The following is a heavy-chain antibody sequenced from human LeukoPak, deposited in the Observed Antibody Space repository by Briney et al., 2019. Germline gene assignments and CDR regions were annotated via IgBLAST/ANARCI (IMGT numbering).Heavy chain of an antibody. CDR1: GGTFSSYA. V-gene: IGHV1-69*10. J-gene: IGHJ6*02. Sequence: ASVKVSCKASGGTFSSYAISWVRQAPGQGLEWMGGIIPIFGIANYAQKFQGRVTITADKSTSTAYMELSSLRSEDTAVYYCAREGITMIVVAPLDYYYYGMDVWGQGTTVTVSS. CDR3: AREGITMIVVAPLDYYYYGMDV. CDR2: IIPIFGIA. D-gene: IGHD3-22*01.